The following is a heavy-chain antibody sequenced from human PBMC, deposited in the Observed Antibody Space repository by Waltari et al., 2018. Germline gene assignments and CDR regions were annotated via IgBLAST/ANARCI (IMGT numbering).Heavy chain of an antibody. J-gene: IGHJ4*02. CDR2: IYTSGST. CDR1: GGSISSGSYY. V-gene: IGHV4-61*02. D-gene: IGHD3-10*01. CDR3: ARTPRSYGSGSYYRFDY. Sequence: QVQLQESGPGLVKPSQTLSLTCTVSGGSISSGSYYWSWIRQPAGKGLEWIGRIYTSGSTNYNPSLKSRVTISVDTSKNQFSLKLGSVTAADTAVYYCARTPRSYGSGSYYRFDYWGQGTLVTVSS.